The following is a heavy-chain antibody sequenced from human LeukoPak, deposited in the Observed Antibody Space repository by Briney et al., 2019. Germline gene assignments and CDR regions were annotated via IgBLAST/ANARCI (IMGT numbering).Heavy chain of an antibody. D-gene: IGHD2-15*01. CDR2: ISGSGGST. CDR1: GFTFSSYA. CDR3: ARDISRGSLDY. V-gene: IGHV3-23*01. J-gene: IGHJ4*02. Sequence: GGSLRLSCAASGFTFSSYAMSWVRQAPGKGLEWVSAISGSGGSTYYANSVKGRFTISRDNSKNTLYLQMNSLRAEDTAVYYCARDISRGSLDYWGQGTLVTVSS.